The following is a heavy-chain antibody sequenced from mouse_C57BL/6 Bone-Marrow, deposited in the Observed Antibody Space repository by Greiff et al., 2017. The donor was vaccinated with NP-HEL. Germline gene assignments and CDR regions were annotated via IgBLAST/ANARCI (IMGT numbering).Heavy chain of an antibody. J-gene: IGHJ1*03. Sequence: QVQLQQPGADLVKPGASVKLSCKASGYTFTSYWMHWVKQRPGRGLEWIGRIDPNSGGTKFNEKFKTKATLTVDKHYSKAYMQLSILTSEASAFYYCARYYYGSRGWYFDVWGTGTTVTVSS. CDR2: IDPNSGGT. CDR1: GYTFTSYW. V-gene: IGHV1-72*01. D-gene: IGHD1-1*01. CDR3: ARYYYGSRGWYFDV.